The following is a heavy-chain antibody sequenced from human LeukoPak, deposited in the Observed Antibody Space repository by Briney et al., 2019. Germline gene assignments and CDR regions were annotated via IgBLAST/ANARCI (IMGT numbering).Heavy chain of an antibody. CDR2: ISSSSNSI. J-gene: IGHJ4*02. V-gene: IGHV3-48*04. CDR3: ARDTDSGSEN. D-gene: IGHD1-26*01. CDR1: EFTFSSYN. Sequence: GGSLRLSCAASEFTFSSYNMNWVRQAPGKGLEWVSYISSSSNSIYYADSVKGRFTISRDNAKNSLYLQMNSLRAEDTAVYYCARDTDSGSENWGQGTLVTVSS.